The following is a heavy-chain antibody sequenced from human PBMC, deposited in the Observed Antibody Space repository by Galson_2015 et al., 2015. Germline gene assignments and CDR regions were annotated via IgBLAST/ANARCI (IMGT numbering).Heavy chain of an antibody. J-gene: IGHJ6*02. Sequence: LRLSCAASGFTFSSYSMNWVRQAPGKGLEWVSYISSSSSTIYYADSVKGRFTISRDNAKNSLYLQMNSLRDEDTAVYYCARDRIQLWLNYGMDVWGQGTTVTVSS. V-gene: IGHV3-48*02. D-gene: IGHD5-18*01. CDR1: GFTFSSYS. CDR2: ISSSSSTI. CDR3: ARDRIQLWLNYGMDV.